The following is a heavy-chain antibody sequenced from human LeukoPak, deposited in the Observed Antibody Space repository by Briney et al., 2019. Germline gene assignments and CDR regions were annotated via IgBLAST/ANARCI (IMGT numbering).Heavy chain of an antibody. D-gene: IGHD6-6*01. Sequence: ASVKLSCKASGYTFTSYDINWVRQATGQGLEWMGWMNPNSGNTGYAQKFQGRVTMTRNTSISTAYLELSSLRSEDTAVYYCARALYSSSIRFYYYMDVWGKGTTVTVSS. CDR2: MNPNSGNT. J-gene: IGHJ6*03. CDR1: GYTFTSYD. V-gene: IGHV1-8*01. CDR3: ARALYSSSIRFYYYMDV.